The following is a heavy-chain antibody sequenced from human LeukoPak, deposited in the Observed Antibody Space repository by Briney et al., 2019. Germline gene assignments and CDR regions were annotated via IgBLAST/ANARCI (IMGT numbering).Heavy chain of an antibody. V-gene: IGHV1-8*02. J-gene: IGHJ4*02. Sequence: ASVKVSCKASGYTFTGYYMHWVRQAPGQGLEWMGWINPNSGNTGYAQKFQGRVTMTRNTSISTAYMELSSLRSEDTVVYYCARGNLNYGGPDYWGQGTLVTVSS. CDR1: GYTFTGYY. D-gene: IGHD2-21*01. CDR2: INPNSGNT. CDR3: ARGNLNYGGPDY.